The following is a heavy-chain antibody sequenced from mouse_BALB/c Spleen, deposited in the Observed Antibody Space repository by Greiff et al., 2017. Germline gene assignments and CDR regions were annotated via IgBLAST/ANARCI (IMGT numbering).Heavy chain of an antibody. CDR3: ARLAYYDYEGCAY. V-gene: IGHV14-3*02. J-gene: IGHJ3*01. D-gene: IGHD2-4*01. Sequence: VQLQQSGAELVKPGASVKLSCTASGFHIKDTYMHWVKQRPEQGLEWIGRIDPANGNTKDDPKFQGKATITADTSSNTAYLQLSSLTSEDTAVYYCARLAYYDYEGCAYGGQGTLVTVSA. CDR1: GFHIKDTY. CDR2: IDPANGNT.